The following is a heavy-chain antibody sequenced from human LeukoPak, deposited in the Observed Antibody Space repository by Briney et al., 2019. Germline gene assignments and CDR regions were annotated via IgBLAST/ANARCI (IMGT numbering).Heavy chain of an antibody. D-gene: IGHD1-26*01. CDR1: GFTFSSYG. CDR2: IRYDGSNK. Sequence: GGSLRLSCAASGFTFSSYGIHWVRQAPGKGLEWVAFIRYDGSNKYYAESVKGRFTISRDNSKNTLYLQMSSLRAEDTAVYYCARVSVVGATRSDAFDIWGQGTMVTVSS. CDR3: ARVSVVGATRSDAFDI. J-gene: IGHJ3*02. V-gene: IGHV3-30*02.